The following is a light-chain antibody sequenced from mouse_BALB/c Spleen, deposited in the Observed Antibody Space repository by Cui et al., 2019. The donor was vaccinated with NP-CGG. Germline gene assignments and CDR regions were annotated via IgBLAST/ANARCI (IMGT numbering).Light chain of an antibody. V-gene: IGLV1*01. CDR1: TGAVTTSKY. CDR3: ALWYSNHWV. CDR2: GTN. J-gene: IGLJ1*01. Sequence: QAVVTQESALTTSPGESVTLTCRSSTGAVTTSKYANWVQEKPDHLFTGLIGGTNNRPPGVPARFSGSLIGDKAALTITGAQTDEAIYFCALWYSNHWVFGGGTKLTVL.